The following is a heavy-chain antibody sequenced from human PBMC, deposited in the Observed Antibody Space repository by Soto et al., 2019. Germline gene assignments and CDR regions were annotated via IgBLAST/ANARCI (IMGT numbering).Heavy chain of an antibody. CDR1: GGSISSGGYH. Sequence: QVQLQESGPGLVKPSQTLSLTCTVSGGSISSGGYHWSWIRQHPGKGLEWIGNIYYSGSTYYNPSLTSRVTISVDTSKSQFSLNLTSVTAADTAVYYCARARVLWFGELLTVDWFDPWGQGTVVTVSS. J-gene: IGHJ5*02. CDR2: IYYSGST. D-gene: IGHD3-10*01. CDR3: ARARVLWFGELLTVDWFDP. V-gene: IGHV4-31*03.